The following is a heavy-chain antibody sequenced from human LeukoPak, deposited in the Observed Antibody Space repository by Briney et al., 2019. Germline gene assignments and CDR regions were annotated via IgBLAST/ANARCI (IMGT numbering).Heavy chain of an antibody. CDR2: ISDSGGVT. V-gene: IGHV3-23*01. Sequence: GGSLRLSCAASGFTFSSYAMTWVRQAPGKGLEWVSAISDSGGVTKSADSVKGRFTISRDNSKNTLYLQMNSLRAEDTAVYYCAKDGGISHWYVAFDIWGQGTMVTVSS. CDR3: AKDGGISHWYVAFDI. D-gene: IGHD2-8*02. J-gene: IGHJ3*02. CDR1: GFTFSSYA.